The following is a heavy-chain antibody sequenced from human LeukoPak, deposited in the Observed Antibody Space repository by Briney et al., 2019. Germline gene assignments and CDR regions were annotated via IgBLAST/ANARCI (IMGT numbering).Heavy chain of an antibody. D-gene: IGHD6-13*01. Sequence: ASVKVSCKASGYTFTGYYMHWVRQAPGQGLEWMGWINPNSVGTNYAQKFQGRVTMTRDTSISTAYMELSRLRSDDTAVYYCARGSSAYSSSWYVGWGQGTLVTVSS. CDR1: GYTFTGYY. V-gene: IGHV1-2*02. CDR2: INPNSVGT. CDR3: ARGSSAYSSSWYVG. J-gene: IGHJ4*02.